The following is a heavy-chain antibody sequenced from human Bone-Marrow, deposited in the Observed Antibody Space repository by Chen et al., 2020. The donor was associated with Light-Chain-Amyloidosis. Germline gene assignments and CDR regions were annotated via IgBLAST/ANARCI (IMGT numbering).Heavy chain of an antibody. Sequence: QVQLQPWGAGLLKPSETLSLTCAVYGGSFSAYYWSWVRQPPGKGLEWIGEVTHTGSTSYNPSVESRVTMSLDISKNQFSLKLTSVTAADTAVYYCARNGHYSIDSWGQGTLVTVSS. D-gene: IGHD2-15*01. CDR2: VTHTGST. CDR3: ARNGHYSIDS. CDR1: GGSFSAYY. V-gene: IGHV4-34*01. J-gene: IGHJ4*02.